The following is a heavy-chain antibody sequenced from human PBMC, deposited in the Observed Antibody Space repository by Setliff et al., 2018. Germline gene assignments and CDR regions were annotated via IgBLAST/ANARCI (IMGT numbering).Heavy chain of an antibody. V-gene: IGHV4-31*03. CDR2: IYYSGST. Sequence: PSETLSLTCTVSGGSISSGGYYVSWIRQHPGKGLEWIGYIYYSGSTYYNPSLKSRVTISVDTSKNQFSLKLSSVTAADTAVYYCARQRHGGAGAHDYWGQGTLVTVSS. J-gene: IGHJ4*02. CDR3: ARQRHGGAGAHDY. D-gene: IGHD3-16*01. CDR1: GGSISSGGYY.